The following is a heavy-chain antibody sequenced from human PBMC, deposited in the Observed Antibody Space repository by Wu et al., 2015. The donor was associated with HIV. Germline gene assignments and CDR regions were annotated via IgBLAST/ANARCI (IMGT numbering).Heavy chain of an antibody. J-gene: IGHJ5*02. CDR3: ARAVITMVRGVIIGRWFDP. CDR2: MNPNSGNT. V-gene: IGHV1-8*01. D-gene: IGHD3-10*01. Sequence: QVQLVQSGAEVKKPGASVKVSCKASGYTFTSYDINWVRQATGQGLEWMGWMNPNSGNTGYAQKFQGRVTMTRNTSISTAYMELSSLRSEDTAVYYCARAVITMVRGVIIGRWFDPWGQGTLVTVSS. CDR1: GYTFTSYD.